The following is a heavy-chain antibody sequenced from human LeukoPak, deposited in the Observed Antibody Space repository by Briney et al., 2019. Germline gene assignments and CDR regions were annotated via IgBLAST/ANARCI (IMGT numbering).Heavy chain of an antibody. J-gene: IGHJ3*02. Sequence: GGSLRLSCAASGFTFSTYSMNWVRQAPGKGLEWISYITDDSNTMYYVDSVKGRFTISRDNTKNSLYLQMNSLRAEDTAVYYCARGLYSSSYDAFDIWGQGTMVTVSS. D-gene: IGHD6-13*01. CDR2: ITDDSNTM. CDR1: GFTFSTYS. CDR3: ARGLYSSSYDAFDI. V-gene: IGHV3-48*04.